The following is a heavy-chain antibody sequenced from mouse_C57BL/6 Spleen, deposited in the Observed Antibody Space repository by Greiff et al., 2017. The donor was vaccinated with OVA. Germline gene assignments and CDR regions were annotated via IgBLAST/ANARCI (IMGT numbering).Heavy chain of an antibody. CDR1: GFSFTSYG. J-gene: IGHJ2*01. Sequence: VQLQESGPGLVAPSQSLSITCTVSGFSFTSYGVSWVRQPPGKGLEWLGVIWGDGSTNYHSALISRLSTSTDNSNSHVFLKLIRLHTDDTATDYCAEGGLLYYVDDWGKGTTLTVSS. CDR3: AEGGLLYYVDD. D-gene: IGHD1-1*01. V-gene: IGHV2-3*01. CDR2: IWGDGST.